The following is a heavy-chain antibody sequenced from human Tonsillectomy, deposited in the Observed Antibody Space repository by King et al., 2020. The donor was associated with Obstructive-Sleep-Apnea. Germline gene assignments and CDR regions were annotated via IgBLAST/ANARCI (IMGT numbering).Heavy chain of an antibody. Sequence: QLVQSGAEVKRPGASVKVSCKASGYTFTDYYMHWVRQAPGQGLEWMGWINPNSGGTNFAQKFQGRVTMTRDTFISTAYMELSSLRSDDTAVYYCARSGARRGYFDWLLPECWGQGTLVTVSS. CDR1: GYTFTDYY. CDR2: INPNSGGT. J-gene: IGHJ4*02. D-gene: IGHD3-9*01. CDR3: ARSGARRGYFDWLLPEC. V-gene: IGHV1-2*02.